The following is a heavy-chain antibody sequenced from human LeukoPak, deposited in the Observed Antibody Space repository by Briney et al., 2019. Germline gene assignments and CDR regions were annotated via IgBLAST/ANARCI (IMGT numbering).Heavy chain of an antibody. V-gene: IGHV4-38-2*01. CDR1: GYSISSGYY. CDR3: ARASGSYLAY. CDR2: IYHSGTT. Sequence: SETLSLTCAVSGYSISSGYYWGWIRQPPGKGLEWIGSIYHSGTTYYNPSLKRRDTISVDTSKNQFPLKLNSVTAADTALYYCARASGSYLAYWGQGTLVTVSS. J-gene: IGHJ4*02. D-gene: IGHD1-26*01.